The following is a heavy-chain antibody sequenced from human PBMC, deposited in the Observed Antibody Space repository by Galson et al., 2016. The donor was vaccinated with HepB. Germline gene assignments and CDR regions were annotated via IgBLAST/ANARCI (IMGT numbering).Heavy chain of an antibody. D-gene: IGHD4-23*01. CDR1: DGSFSGYY. CDR3: ARVVYAGYSILGYYFDS. Sequence: SETLSLTCALYDGSFSGYYWSWVRQPPGKGLEWIAYIYSSVSTNYNPSLKSRVTISIDASKNQFSLKLNSVTAADTAVYFCARVVYAGYSILGYYFDSWGQGTLVTVSS. CDR2: IYSSVST. J-gene: IGHJ4*02. V-gene: IGHV4-34*01.